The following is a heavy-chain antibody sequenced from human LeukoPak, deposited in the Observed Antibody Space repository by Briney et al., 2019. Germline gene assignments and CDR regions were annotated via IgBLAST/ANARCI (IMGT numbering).Heavy chain of an antibody. CDR2: IYYSGTT. D-gene: IGHD2/OR15-2a*01. Sequence: PSETLSLTCTVSGGSISSSSYYWGWARQPPGKGLEWIGSIYYSGTTFYKPALKSRVTISVDTSKNQFSLKLSSVTAADTAVYYCAGEISSTCHHWGQGTLVTVSS. J-gene: IGHJ1*01. V-gene: IGHV4-39*01. CDR1: GGSISSSSYY. CDR3: AGEISSTCHH.